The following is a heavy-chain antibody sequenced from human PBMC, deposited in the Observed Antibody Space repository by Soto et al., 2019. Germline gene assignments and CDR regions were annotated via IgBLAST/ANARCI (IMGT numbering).Heavy chain of an antibody. CDR2: IYYTGTT. V-gene: IGHV4-59*01. CDR3: AREVSSFGSNHFDS. CDR1: GTSIRGYY. D-gene: IGHD3-10*01. J-gene: IGHJ4*02. Sequence: SETLSLTCSVSGTSIRGYYWTWIRQPPGKGLEWIGYIYYTGTTKYNPSLKSRVTISVDTSKNQFSLRLNSVTAADTAVYYCAREVSSFGSNHFDSWGQGALVTVSS.